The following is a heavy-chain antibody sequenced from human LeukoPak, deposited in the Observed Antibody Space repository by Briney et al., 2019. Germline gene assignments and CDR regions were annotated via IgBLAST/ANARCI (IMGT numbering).Heavy chain of an antibody. D-gene: IGHD3-22*01. CDR1: GFTFSTYS. CDR3: ARGLYYDSSAYYY. CDR2: ISSSSCYI. Sequence: NPGGSLRPSCAASGFTFSTYSMNWVRQAPGKGLEWVSSISSSSCYIYYADSVKGRFTISRDNAKNSLYLHMNSLRAEDTAVYYCARGLYYDSSAYYYWGQGTLVTVSS. V-gene: IGHV3-21*01. J-gene: IGHJ4*02.